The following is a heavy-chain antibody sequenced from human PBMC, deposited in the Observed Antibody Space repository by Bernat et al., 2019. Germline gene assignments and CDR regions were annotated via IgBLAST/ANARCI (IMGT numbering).Heavy chain of an antibody. D-gene: IGHD2-21*02. V-gene: IGHV3-48*03. CDR2: INWSGTNI. CDR1: GFNLNNYE. Sequence: EVQLVESGGGLVQPGGSLRLSCVVSGFNLNNYEMNWVRQAPGKGLEGVSYINWSGTNIYYGDSVRGRFTISRENAKNSLYLKMDSLRAEDTAVYYCARDEAYCGGDCYSIADAFDIWGQGTMVTVSS. J-gene: IGHJ3*02. CDR3: ARDEAYCGGDCYSIADAFDI.